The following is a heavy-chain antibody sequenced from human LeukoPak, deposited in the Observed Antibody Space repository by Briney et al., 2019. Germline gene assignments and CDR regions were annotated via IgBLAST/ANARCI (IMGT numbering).Heavy chain of an antibody. CDR2: FYSGGTT. CDR3: ARVGDHYHWYLDL. V-gene: IGHV3-53*01. CDR1: GFSVSTKY. Sequence: GGSLRLSCEASGFSVSTKYMNWVRQAPGKGLEWVSIFYSGGTTFYADSVKGRFTVSRDSSKNTLYLHINTLRAEDTAVYYCARVGDHYHWYLDLWGRGALVTASS. D-gene: IGHD3-10*01. J-gene: IGHJ2*01.